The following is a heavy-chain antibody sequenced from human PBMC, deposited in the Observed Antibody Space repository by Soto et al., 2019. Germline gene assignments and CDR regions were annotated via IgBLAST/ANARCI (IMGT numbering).Heavy chain of an antibody. CDR1: GASLSDNY. Sequence: PSETLSLTCAVYGASLSDNYCNWLRQPPGKGLEWIGEINHSGNTNYNPSLRSRVTISIDTSKNQLSLNLRSVSAADTAVYYCARAASPYFDLLSAFHPWGQGTLVTVSS. D-gene: IGHD3-9*01. CDR3: ARAASPYFDLLSAFHP. J-gene: IGHJ5*02. CDR2: INHSGNT. V-gene: IGHV4-34*01.